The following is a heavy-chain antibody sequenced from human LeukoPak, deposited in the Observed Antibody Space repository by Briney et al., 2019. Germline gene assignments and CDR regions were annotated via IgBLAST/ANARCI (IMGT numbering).Heavy chain of an antibody. CDR2: INHSGST. V-gene: IGHV4-34*01. CDR3: ARLKPDSAFDI. J-gene: IGHJ3*02. CDR1: GGSFGGYY. D-gene: IGHD1-14*01. Sequence: SETLSLTCAVYGGSFGGYYWSWIRQPPGKGLEWIGEINHSGSTNYNPSLKSRVTISVDTSKNQFSLKLSSVTAADTAVYYCARLKPDSAFDIWGQGTMVTVSS.